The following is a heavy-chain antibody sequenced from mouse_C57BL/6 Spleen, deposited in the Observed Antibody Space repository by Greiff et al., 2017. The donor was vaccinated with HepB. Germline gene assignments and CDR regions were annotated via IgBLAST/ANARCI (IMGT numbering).Heavy chain of an antibody. CDR2: INPSSGYT. Sequence: QVQLKESGAELAKPGASVKLSCKASGSTFTSYWMHWVKQRPGQGLEWIGYINPSSGYTKYNQKCKDKATLNAEKSSSTAYIQLSSLTYEDSAVYYCARRDYDYAWFAYCGQGTLVTVSA. J-gene: IGHJ3*01. D-gene: IGHD2-4*01. CDR1: GSTFTSYW. V-gene: IGHV1-7*01. CDR3: ARRDYDYAWFAY.